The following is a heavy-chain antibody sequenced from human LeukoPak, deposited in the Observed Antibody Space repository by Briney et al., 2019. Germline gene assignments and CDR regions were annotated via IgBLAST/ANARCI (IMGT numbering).Heavy chain of an antibody. Sequence: SETLPLTCTVSGGSISSYYWSWIRQPPGKGLEWIGYIYYSGSTNYNPSHKSRVTISVDTSKNQFSLKLSSVTAADTAVYYCAAQRAGPGGDYWGQGTLVTVSS. D-gene: IGHD3-10*01. V-gene: IGHV4-59*01. J-gene: IGHJ4*02. CDR3: AAQRAGPGGDY. CDR1: GGSISSYY. CDR2: IYYSGST.